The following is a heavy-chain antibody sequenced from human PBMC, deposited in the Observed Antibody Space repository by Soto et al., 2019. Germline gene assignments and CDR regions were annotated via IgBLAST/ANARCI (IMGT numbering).Heavy chain of an antibody. J-gene: IGHJ3*02. Sequence: AVKVSCKASGCTFSSYAISWVRQAPGQGLEWMGGIIPIFGTANYAQKFQGRVTITADESTSTAYMELSSLRSEDTAVYYCARFYDSSGYYLPDAFDIWGQGTMVTVSS. CDR2: IIPIFGTA. CDR1: GCTFSSYA. D-gene: IGHD3-22*01. V-gene: IGHV1-69*13. CDR3: ARFYDSSGYYLPDAFDI.